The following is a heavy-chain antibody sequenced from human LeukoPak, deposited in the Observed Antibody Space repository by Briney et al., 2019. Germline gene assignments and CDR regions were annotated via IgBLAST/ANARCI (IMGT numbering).Heavy chain of an antibody. CDR3: TRDRQGSGIYSTDY. D-gene: IGHD3-10*01. CDR1: GFTFSNFW. Sequence: PGGSLRLSCAASGFTFSNFWMSWVRQVPGEGLEWVANIKQDGSEILYVDSVKGRFTISRDNAQNSLYLHMHSLRAEDTAVYYCTRDRQGSGIYSTDYWGRGTLVTVSS. CDR2: IKQDGSEI. V-gene: IGHV3-7*01. J-gene: IGHJ4*02.